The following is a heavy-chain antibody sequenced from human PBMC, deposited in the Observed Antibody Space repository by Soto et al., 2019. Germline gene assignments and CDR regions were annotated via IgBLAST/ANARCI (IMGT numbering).Heavy chain of an antibody. D-gene: IGHD1-1*01. Sequence: GESLKISCKGSGYSFTSYWIGWVRQMPGKGLEWMGIIYPGDSDTRYSPSFQGQVTISADKSTSTAYLQWSSLKASDTAMYYCARTTGTTLYYYGMDVWGQGTTVPVSS. CDR2: IYPGDSDT. J-gene: IGHJ6*02. V-gene: IGHV5-51*01. CDR3: ARTTGTTLYYYGMDV. CDR1: GYSFTSYW.